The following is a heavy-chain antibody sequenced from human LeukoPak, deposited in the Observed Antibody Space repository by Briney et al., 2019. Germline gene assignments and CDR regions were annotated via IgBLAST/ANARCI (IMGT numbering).Heavy chain of an antibody. D-gene: IGHD2-2*01. CDR2: INHSGST. Sequence: PSETLSLTCAVYGGSFSGYYWSWIRQPPGKGLEWIGEINHSGSTNYNPSLKSRDTISVDTSKNQFSLKLSSVTAADTAVYYCARVGYCSSTSCYLKASYFDYWGQGTLVTVSS. J-gene: IGHJ4*02. CDR1: GGSFSGYY. CDR3: ARVGYCSSTSCYLKASYFDY. V-gene: IGHV4-34*01.